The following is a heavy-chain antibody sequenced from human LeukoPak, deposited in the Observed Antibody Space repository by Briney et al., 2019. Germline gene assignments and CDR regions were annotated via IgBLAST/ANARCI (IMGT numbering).Heavy chain of an antibody. D-gene: IGHD4-23*01. CDR2: IYYSGST. CDR1: GGSISSGGYY. J-gene: IGHJ4*02. Sequence: PSQTLSLTCTVSGGSISSGGYYWSWIRQHPGKGLEWIGYIYYSGSTNYNPSLKSRVTISVDTSKNQFSLKLSSVTAADTAVYYCARCTVVTPFDYWGQGTLVTVSS. V-gene: IGHV4-31*03. CDR3: ARCTVVTPFDY.